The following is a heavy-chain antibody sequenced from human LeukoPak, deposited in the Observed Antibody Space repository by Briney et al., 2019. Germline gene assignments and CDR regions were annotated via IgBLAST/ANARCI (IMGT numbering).Heavy chain of an antibody. CDR3: ARDGPVAVATLWFFDL. J-gene: IGHJ2*01. CDR1: GFTFSSFG. Sequence: GGSLRLSCAASGFTFSSFGMSWVRQAPGKGLEWVSATSARGGSTYYADSVKGRFTISRDDASNSLFLQMNSLRPEDTAVYYCARDGPVAVATLWFFDLWGRGTLVTVSS. D-gene: IGHD6-19*01. CDR2: TSARGGST. V-gene: IGHV3-23*01.